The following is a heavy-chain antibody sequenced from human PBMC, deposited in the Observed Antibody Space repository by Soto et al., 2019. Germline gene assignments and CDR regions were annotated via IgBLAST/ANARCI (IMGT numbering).Heavy chain of an antibody. CDR1: GFTFSNYE. J-gene: IGHJ4*02. CDR3: ARESEDLTSNFDY. V-gene: IGHV3-48*04. Sequence: GGSLRLSCEASGFTFSNYEMNWVRQAPGKGLEWVSYISAASMTIFYADSVKGRFTISRDNAKNSVYLEMNSLSAEDTAVYYCARESEDLTSNFDYWGQGTLVTVSS. CDR2: ISAASMTI.